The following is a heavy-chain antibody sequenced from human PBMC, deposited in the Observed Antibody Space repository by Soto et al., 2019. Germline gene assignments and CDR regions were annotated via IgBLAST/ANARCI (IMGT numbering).Heavy chain of an antibody. Sequence: ASVKVSCKASGGTFSSYAISWVRQAPGQGLEWMGGIIPIFGTANYAQKFQGRVTITADESTSTAYMELSSLRSEDTAVYYYVSPLTWIQLWLAYWGQGTLVTVSS. D-gene: IGHD5-18*01. CDR2: IIPIFGTA. V-gene: IGHV1-69*13. J-gene: IGHJ4*02. CDR1: GGTFSSYA. CDR3: VSPLTWIQLWLAY.